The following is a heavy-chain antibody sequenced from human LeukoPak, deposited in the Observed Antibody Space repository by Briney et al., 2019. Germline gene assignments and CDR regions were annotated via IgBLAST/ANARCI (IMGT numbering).Heavy chain of an antibody. D-gene: IGHD6-13*01. CDR2: IYYSEST. V-gene: IGHV4-39*01. CDR1: GGSISSSSYY. Sequence: PSETLSLTCTVSGGSISSSSYYWGWIRQPPGKGLEWIGSIYYSESTYYNPSLKSRVTISADTSKNQFSLKLSSVTAADTAVYYCARHVRKRGIAAAGTPGWFDPWGQGTLVTVSS. J-gene: IGHJ5*02. CDR3: ARHVRKRGIAAAGTPGWFDP.